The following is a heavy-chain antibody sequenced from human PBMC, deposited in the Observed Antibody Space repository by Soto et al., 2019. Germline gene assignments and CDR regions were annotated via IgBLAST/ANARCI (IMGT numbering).Heavy chain of an antibody. J-gene: IGHJ4*02. V-gene: IGHV3-30-3*01. CDR3: ARQYSSGWWLPIDY. CDR1: GFTFSSYA. Sequence: QVQLVESGGGVVQPGRSLRLSCAASGFTFSSYAMHWVRQAPGKGLEWVAVISYDGSNKYYADSVKGRFTISRDNSKNTLYLQMNSLRAEDTAVYYCARQYSSGWWLPIDYWCQGTLVTVSS. D-gene: IGHD6-19*01. CDR2: ISYDGSNK.